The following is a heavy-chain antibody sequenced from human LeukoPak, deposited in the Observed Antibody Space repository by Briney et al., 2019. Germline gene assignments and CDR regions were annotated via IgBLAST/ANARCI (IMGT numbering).Heavy chain of an antibody. Sequence: PSETLSLTGTCSGGSISSYSWSWVRQPPGRGLEWIGYIYYSGSTTYNPSLKSRVTISLDTSKNQFSLKLNSVTAADTAVYYCAGDYGSWSYRFDYWGQGTLVTVSS. D-gene: IGHD3-10*01. CDR3: AGDYGSWSYRFDY. J-gene: IGHJ4*02. CDR2: IYYSGST. V-gene: IGHV4-59*12. CDR1: GGSISSYS.